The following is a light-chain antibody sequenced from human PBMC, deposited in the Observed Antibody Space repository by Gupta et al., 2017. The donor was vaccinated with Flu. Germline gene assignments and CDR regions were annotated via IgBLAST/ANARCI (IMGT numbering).Light chain of an antibody. CDR2: LGS. Sequence: DIVVTQSPQSLPVPPGEPASISCRSSQSLLHSNGYNYLDWYMQKPGQSPQLLIYLGSNRASGVPDRFSGSGSGTDFTLKISSVEAEDVGVYYYCLQALQIPYTFGQGTKLESK. V-gene: IGKV2-28*01. CDR1: QSLLHSNGYNY. J-gene: IGKJ2*01. CDR3: LQALQIPYT.